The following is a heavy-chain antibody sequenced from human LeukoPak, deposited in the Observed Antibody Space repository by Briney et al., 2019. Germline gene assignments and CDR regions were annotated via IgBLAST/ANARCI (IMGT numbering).Heavy chain of an antibody. Sequence: EASVKVSCKASGYIFINYWMYWVRQAPGQGLEWMGLINPTGGNTNFAQNFQGRVTMTRDMSTSTVYMELRRPRSEDTAVYYCARGPHLRTYDSSSPAALDFWGQGTMVTVSS. J-gene: IGHJ3*01. D-gene: IGHD3-22*01. CDR1: GYIFINYW. CDR3: ARGPHLRTYDSSSPAALDF. CDR2: INPTGGNT. V-gene: IGHV1-46*01.